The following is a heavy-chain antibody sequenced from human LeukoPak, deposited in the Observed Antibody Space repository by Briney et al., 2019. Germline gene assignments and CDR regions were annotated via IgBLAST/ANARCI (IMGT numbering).Heavy chain of an antibody. CDR2: IKQDGSEK. CDR3: ARAGSGYSSPSDY. D-gene: IGHD6-13*01. J-gene: IGHJ4*02. CDR1: GFTFSSYG. V-gene: IGHV3-7*01. Sequence: GGTLRLSCAASGFTFSSYGMSWVRQAPGKGLEWVANIKQDGSEKYYVDSVKGRFTISRDNAKNSLYLQMHSLRAEDTAVYYCARAGSGYSSPSDYWGQGTLVTVSS.